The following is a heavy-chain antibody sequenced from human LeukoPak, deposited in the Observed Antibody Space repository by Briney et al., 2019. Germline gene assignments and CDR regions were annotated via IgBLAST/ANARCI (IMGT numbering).Heavy chain of an antibody. CDR3: ARATLDN. Sequence: PGGSLRLSCAASGFTVSSDYISWVRQAPGKGLEWVSVIYSGGSTNYADSVRARFTISRDNSKNTVYLQMNSLRVEDTAVYYCARATLDNWGQGTLGTVSS. V-gene: IGHV3-53*01. CDR2: IYSGGST. J-gene: IGHJ4*02. CDR1: GFTVSSDY.